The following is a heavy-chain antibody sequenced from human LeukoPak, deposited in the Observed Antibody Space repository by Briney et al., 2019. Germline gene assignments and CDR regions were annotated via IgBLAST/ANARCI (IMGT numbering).Heavy chain of an antibody. CDR2: IWYDGSNK. V-gene: IGHV3-33*01. CDR3: GRVGAYYGSGSYSDY. D-gene: IGHD3-10*01. J-gene: IGHJ4*02. CDR1: GFTFSSYG. Sequence: PGRSLRLSCAASGFTFSSYGMHWVRQAPGKGLEWVAVIWYDGSNKYYADSVKGRFTISRDNSKNTLYLQMNSLRAEDTAVYYCGRVGAYYGSGSYSDYWGQGTLVTVSS.